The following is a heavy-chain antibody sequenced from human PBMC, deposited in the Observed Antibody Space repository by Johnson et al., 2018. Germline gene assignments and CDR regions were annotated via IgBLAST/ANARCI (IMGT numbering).Heavy chain of an antibody. Sequence: VQLVQSGAEVKKPGESLKISCKGSGYSFTSYWIGWVRQLPGKGLEWMGIIYPGDSDTRYSPSFPGQVTISADKSIGTAYLRWRGLKASDTAMYYCARLPRRSLREYFQHWGQGTLVTVSS. J-gene: IGHJ1*01. CDR3: ARLPRRSLREYFQH. D-gene: IGHD3-3*01. CDR1: GYSFTSYW. CDR2: IYPGDSDT. V-gene: IGHV5-51*03.